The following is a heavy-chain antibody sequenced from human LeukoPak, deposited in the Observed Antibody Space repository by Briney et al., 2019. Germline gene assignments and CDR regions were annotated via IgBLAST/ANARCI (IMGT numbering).Heavy chain of an antibody. J-gene: IGHJ3*02. V-gene: IGHV1-2*02. CDR3: ARGHVRGEVSAFDI. D-gene: IGHD3-10*02. Sequence: ASVEVSCKASGYTFTGYYMHWVRQAPGQGLEWMGWINPNSGGTNYAQKFQGRVTMTRDTSISTAYMELSRLRSDDTAVYYCARGHVRGEVSAFDIWGQGTMVTVSS. CDR2: INPNSGGT. CDR1: GYTFTGYY.